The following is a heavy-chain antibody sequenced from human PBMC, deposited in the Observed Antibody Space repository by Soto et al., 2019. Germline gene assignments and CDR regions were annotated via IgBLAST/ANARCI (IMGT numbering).Heavy chain of an antibody. D-gene: IGHD3-10*01. CDR2: IYSGGST. V-gene: IGHV3-53*01. CDR1: GFTVSGNY. CDR3: ARERYYYGSRSDDAFDI. Sequence: PGGSLRLSCAASGFTVSGNYMSWVRQDPGKGLEWVSVIYSGGSTYYADSVKGRFTISRDNSKNTLYLQMNSLRAEDTAVYYCARERYYYGSRSDDAFDIWGQGTMVTVSS. J-gene: IGHJ3*02.